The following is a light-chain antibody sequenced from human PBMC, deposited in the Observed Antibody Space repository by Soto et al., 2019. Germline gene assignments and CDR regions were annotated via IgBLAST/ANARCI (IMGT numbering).Light chain of an antibody. V-gene: IGKV1-33*01. J-gene: IGKJ5*01. Sequence: DIQMTQSPSSLSVSLGDRVTISCQASQDISNYFIWYQQKPGKAPRLLVYDGSNLDTGVPSRFSGSGSGTHFSFTISSLDPEDIATYYCQQFDSLPITFGQGTRLEI. CDR2: DGS. CDR3: QQFDSLPIT. CDR1: QDISNY.